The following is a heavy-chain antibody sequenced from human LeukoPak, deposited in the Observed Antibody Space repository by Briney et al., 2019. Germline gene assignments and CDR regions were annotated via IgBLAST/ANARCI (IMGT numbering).Heavy chain of an antibody. Sequence: ASVEVSCKASGYTFTSYDINWVRQATGQGLEWMGLMNPNSGNTGYAQKFQGRVTITRNTSISTAYMELSSLRSEDTAVYYCAADSVEVVAGLDYWGQGTLVTVSS. V-gene: IGHV1-8*03. D-gene: IGHD2-15*01. CDR3: AADSVEVVAGLDY. CDR1: GYTFTSYD. CDR2: MNPNSGNT. J-gene: IGHJ4*02.